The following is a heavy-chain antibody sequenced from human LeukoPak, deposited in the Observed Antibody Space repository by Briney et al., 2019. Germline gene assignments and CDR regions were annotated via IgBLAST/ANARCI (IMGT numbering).Heavy chain of an antibody. CDR3: ARGYDIPTFAFDI. CDR1: GFTFSSYS. J-gene: IGHJ3*02. Sequence: GESLRLSCAASGFTFSSYSMNWVRQAPGKGLEWVSSISSSSSYIYYADSVKGRFTISRDNAKNSLYLRMNSLRAEDTAVYYCARGYDIPTFAFDIWGQGTMVTVSS. V-gene: IGHV3-21*01. CDR2: ISSSSSYI. D-gene: IGHD3-9*01.